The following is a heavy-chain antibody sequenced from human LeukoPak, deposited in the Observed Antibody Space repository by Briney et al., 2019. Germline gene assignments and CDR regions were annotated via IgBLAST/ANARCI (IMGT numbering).Heavy chain of an antibody. J-gene: IGHJ4*02. CDR1: GFTFDDYA. Sequence: GGSLRLSCAASGFTFDDYAMHWVRQAPGKGLEWVSGISWNSGSIGYADSVKGRFTISRDNAKNSLYLQMNSLRAEDTALYYCAKDKEAGGYSYGYVDYWGQGTLVTVSS. CDR2: ISWNSGSI. V-gene: IGHV3-9*01. D-gene: IGHD5-18*01. CDR3: AKDKEAGGYSYGYVDY.